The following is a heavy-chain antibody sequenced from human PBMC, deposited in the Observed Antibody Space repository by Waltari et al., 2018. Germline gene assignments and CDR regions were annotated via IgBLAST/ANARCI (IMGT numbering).Heavy chain of an antibody. D-gene: IGHD1-26*01. Sequence: QVQLQESGPGLVKPSETLSLTCAVSGYSISSSYYWGWIRQPPGKGLEWIGSIYHSGRTYYNPSLKSRVTISVDTSKNQFSLKLSSVTAADTAVYYCARRGSYFNWFDPWGQGTLVTVSS. CDR2: IYHSGRT. V-gene: IGHV4-38-2*01. CDR3: ARRGSYFNWFDP. J-gene: IGHJ5*02. CDR1: GYSISSSYY.